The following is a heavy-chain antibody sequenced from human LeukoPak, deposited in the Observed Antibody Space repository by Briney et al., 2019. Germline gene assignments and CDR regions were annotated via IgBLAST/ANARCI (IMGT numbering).Heavy chain of an antibody. CDR3: TRRDSSSWYTDY. V-gene: IGHV3-73*01. J-gene: IGHJ4*02. Sequence: GGSLRLSCAASGFTFSGSAMNWVRQASGKGLEWVCRIRSKANSYATAYAASVKGSFTISRDDSKNTAYLQMHSLRTEDTAVYHCTRRDSSSWYTDYWGQGTLVTVSS. D-gene: IGHD6-13*01. CDR1: GFTFSGSA. CDR2: IRSKANSYAT.